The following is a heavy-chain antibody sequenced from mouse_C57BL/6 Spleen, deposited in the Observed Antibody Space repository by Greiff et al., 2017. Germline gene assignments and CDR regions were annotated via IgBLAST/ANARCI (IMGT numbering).Heavy chain of an antibody. J-gene: IGHJ2*01. CDR2: IDPNSGGT. V-gene: IGHV1-72*01. CDR1: GYTFTSYW. CDR3: AREGWNSNYVY. D-gene: IGHD2-5*01. Sequence: QVQLKQPGAELVKPGASVKLSCKASGYTFTSYWMHWVKQRPGRGLEWIGRIDPNSGGTKYNEKFKSKATLTVDKPSSTAYMQLSSLTSEDSAVYYCAREGWNSNYVYWGQGTTLTVSS.